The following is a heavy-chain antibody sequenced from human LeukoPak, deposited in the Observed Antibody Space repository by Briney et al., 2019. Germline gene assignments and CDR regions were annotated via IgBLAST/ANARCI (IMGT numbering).Heavy chain of an antibody. CDR2: IWYDGSNK. D-gene: IGHD4-17*01. Sequence: TGGSLRLSCAASGFTFSSYGMHWVRQAPGKGLEWVGVIWYDGSNKYYADSVKGRFTISRDNSKNTLSLQMNSLRAEDTAVYYCVREQYGDDDAFDIWGQGTMVTVSS. CDR1: GFTFSSYG. V-gene: IGHV3-33*01. J-gene: IGHJ3*02. CDR3: VREQYGDDDAFDI.